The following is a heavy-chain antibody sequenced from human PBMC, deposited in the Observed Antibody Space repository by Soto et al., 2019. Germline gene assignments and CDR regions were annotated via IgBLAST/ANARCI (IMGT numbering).Heavy chain of an antibody. CDR2: ITSSGDRA. Sequence: EVQLVESGGGLAQPRGSLRLSCVASGFTFSYYEMNWVRQAPGKGLEWISYITSSGDRAQYADSVKGRFTISRDNTKNLLYLQMTSLSAEDTGLYYCARDIFDNWGQGTLVTVSS. CDR3: ARDIFDN. J-gene: IGHJ4*02. CDR1: GFTFSYYE. V-gene: IGHV3-48*03.